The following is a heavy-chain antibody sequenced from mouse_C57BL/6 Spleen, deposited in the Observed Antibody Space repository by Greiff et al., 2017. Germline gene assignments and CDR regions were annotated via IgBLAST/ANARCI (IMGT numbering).Heavy chain of an antibody. V-gene: IGHV1-26*01. J-gene: IGHJ1*03. CDR2: INPNNGGT. CDR3: AGDGYYWYFDV. D-gene: IGHD2-3*01. Sequence: EVQLQQSGPELVKPGASVKISCKASGYTFTDYYMNWVKQSHGKSLEWIGDINPNNGGTSYNQKFKGKATLTVDKSSSTAYMELRSLTSEDSAVYYCAGDGYYWYFDVWGTGTTVTVSS. CDR1: GYTFTDYY.